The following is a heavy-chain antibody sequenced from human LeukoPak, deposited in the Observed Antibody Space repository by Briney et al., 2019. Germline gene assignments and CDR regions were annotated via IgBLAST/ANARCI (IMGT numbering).Heavy chain of an antibody. D-gene: IGHD1-1*01. Sequence: ASVKVSCKASGYTFTSYGISWVRQAPGQELEWMGWISAYNGNTNYAQKLQGRVTMTTDTSTSTAYMELRSLRSDDTAVYYCARPGLERRSLYYYYYGMDVWGQGTTVTVSS. J-gene: IGHJ6*02. V-gene: IGHV1-18*01. CDR3: ARPGLERRSLYYYYYGMDV. CDR2: ISAYNGNT. CDR1: GYTFTSYG.